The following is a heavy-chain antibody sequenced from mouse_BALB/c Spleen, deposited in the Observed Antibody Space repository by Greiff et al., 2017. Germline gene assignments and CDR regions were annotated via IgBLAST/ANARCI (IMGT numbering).Heavy chain of an antibody. D-gene: IGHD4-1*01. CDR1: GFTFSSYG. CDR3: ASLPNWDYFDY. CDR2: INSNGGST. V-gene: IGHV5-6-3*01. J-gene: IGHJ2*01. Sequence: EVMLVESGGGLVQPGGSLKLSCAASGFTFSSYGMSWVRQTPDKRLELVATINSNGGSTYYPDSVKGRFTISRDNAKNTLYLQMSSLKSEDTAMYYCASLPNWDYFDYWGQGTTLTVSS.